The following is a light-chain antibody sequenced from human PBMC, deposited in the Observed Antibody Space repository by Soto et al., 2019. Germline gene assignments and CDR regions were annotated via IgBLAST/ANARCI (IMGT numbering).Light chain of an antibody. CDR2: DVS. CDR1: SSDVGGCNC. Sequence: QSALTQPRSVSGSPGQSVTISCTGTSSDVGGCNCVSWYQQHPDKAPKLMIYDVSKRPSGVPDRFSGSKSGNTASLTISGLQAEDEADYYCCSYAGSYTFVFGGGTKLTVL. CDR3: CSYAGSYTFV. V-gene: IGLV2-11*01. J-gene: IGLJ3*02.